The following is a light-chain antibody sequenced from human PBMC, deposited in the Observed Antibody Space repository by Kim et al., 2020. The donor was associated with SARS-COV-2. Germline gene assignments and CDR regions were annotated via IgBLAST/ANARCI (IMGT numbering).Light chain of an antibody. CDR2: DVS. V-gene: IGLV2-14*03. J-gene: IGLJ1*01. CDR1: SSDVADYNH. Sequence: QSALTQPASVSGSPGQSITISCTGTSSDVADYNHVSWYQQHPGKAPKLMIYDVSNRPSGVSNRFSGSKSGNTASLTISGLQAEDEAIYYCSSYISSSSYVFGTGTKVTVL. CDR3: SSYISSSSYV.